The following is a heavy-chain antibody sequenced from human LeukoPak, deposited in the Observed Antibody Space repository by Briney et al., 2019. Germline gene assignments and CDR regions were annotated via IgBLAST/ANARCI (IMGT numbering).Heavy chain of an antibody. CDR3: ARGVGSHYHYYGIDV. Sequence: SETLSLTCTVSGGSISSCYWGWIRQPPGKGLEWIGYIYYSGSTNYNPSLKSRVTISVDTSKNQFSLKLSSVTAADTAVYYCARGVGSHYHYYGIDVWGQGTTVTVSS. CDR2: IYYSGST. V-gene: IGHV4-59*01. CDR1: GGSISSCY. J-gene: IGHJ6*02. D-gene: IGHD6-25*01.